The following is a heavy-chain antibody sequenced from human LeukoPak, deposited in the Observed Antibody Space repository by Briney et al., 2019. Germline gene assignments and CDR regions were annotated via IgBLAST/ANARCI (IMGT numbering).Heavy chain of an antibody. D-gene: IGHD6-19*01. CDR2: ISAYNGNT. Sequence: ASVKVSCKASGYTFTSYGISWVRQAPGQGLEWMGWISAYNGNTNYAQKLQGGVTMTTDTSTSTAYMELRSLRSDDTAVYYCARETGEQWLVYFDYWGQGTLVTVSS. J-gene: IGHJ4*02. CDR1: GYTFTSYG. CDR3: ARETGEQWLVYFDY. V-gene: IGHV1-18*01.